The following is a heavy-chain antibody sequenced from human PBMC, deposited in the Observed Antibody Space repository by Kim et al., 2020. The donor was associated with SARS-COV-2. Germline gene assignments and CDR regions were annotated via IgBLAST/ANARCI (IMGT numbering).Heavy chain of an antibody. CDR3: AGGYNYAHKYYYGMDV. D-gene: IGHD5-18*01. Sequence: GGSLRLSCTASEFTFSDYSMNWVRQAPGKGLEWVSYISSRGKLVFYADSVKGRFTISRDNARNSLYLQMNSLRDEDTAVYFCAGGYNYAHKYYYGMDVWGQGTTVTVSS. CDR2: ISSRGKLV. V-gene: IGHV3-48*02. CDR1: EFTFSDYS. J-gene: IGHJ6*02.